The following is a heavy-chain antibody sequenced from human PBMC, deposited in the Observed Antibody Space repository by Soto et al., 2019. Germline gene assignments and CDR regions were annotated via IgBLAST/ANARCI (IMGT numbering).Heavy chain of an antibody. J-gene: IGHJ3*02. CDR3: ARETAKGDYDFWSGYRANAFDI. CDR2: IIPIFGTA. V-gene: IGHV1-69*13. Sequence: VASVKVSCKASGGTFSSYAISWVRQAPGQGLEWMGGIIPIFGTANYAQKFQGRVTITADESTSTAYMELGSLRSEDTAVYYCARETAKGDYDFWSGYRANAFDIWGQGTMVTVSS. CDR1: GGTFSSYA. D-gene: IGHD3-3*01.